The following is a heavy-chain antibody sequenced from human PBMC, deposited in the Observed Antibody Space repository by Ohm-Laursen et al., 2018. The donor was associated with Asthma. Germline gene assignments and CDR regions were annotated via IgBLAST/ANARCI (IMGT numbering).Heavy chain of an antibody. CDR3: AREDFDWPPGYCDY. CDR2: IYYSGST. D-gene: IGHD3-9*01. Sequence: PSDTLSLTCTVSGGSISNGSYYWSWIRQHPGKGLEWIGYIYYSGSTYYSPSLKSRVTISIDTSKNQFSLKLSSVTAADTAVYYCAREDFDWPPGYCDYWGQGTLVTVPS. J-gene: IGHJ4*02. CDR1: GGSISNGSYY. V-gene: IGHV4-31*03.